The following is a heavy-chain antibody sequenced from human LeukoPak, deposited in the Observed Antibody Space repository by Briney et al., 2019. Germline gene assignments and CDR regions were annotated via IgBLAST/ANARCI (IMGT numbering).Heavy chain of an antibody. CDR1: GFTFSCYW. Sequence: GGSLRLSCAASGFTFSCYWMSWVRQAPGKGLEWVANIKQDGSEKYYVDSVKGRFTISRDNAKNSLYLQMNSLRAEDTAVYYCARAPSLGYDSSGYYWDWYFDLWGRGTLVTVSS. CDR3: ARAPSLGYDSSGYYWDWYFDL. CDR2: IKQDGSEK. J-gene: IGHJ2*01. V-gene: IGHV3-7*01. D-gene: IGHD3-22*01.